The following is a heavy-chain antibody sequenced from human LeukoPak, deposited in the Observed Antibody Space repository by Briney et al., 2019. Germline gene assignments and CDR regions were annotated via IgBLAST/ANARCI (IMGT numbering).Heavy chain of an antibody. J-gene: IGHJ3*02. Sequence: GGSLRLSCAASGFTFSDYYMSWIRQAPGKGLEWVSYISSSGSYTNYADSVRGRFTISRDNSKNTLYLQMNSLRAEDTAVYSCAKAAVIIGLAAFDTRGQGTMVTVSS. CDR1: GFTFSDYY. D-gene: IGHD2-21*01. CDR3: AKAAVIIGLAAFDT. CDR2: ISSSGSYT. V-gene: IGHV3-11*05.